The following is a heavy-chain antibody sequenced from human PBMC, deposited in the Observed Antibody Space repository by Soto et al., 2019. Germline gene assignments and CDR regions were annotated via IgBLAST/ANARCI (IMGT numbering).Heavy chain of an antibody. CDR2: VAYDGSKT. CDR3: ARWVGGSMYDNSGKYDS. V-gene: IGHV3-30*03. J-gene: IGHJ5*01. D-gene: IGHD3-22*01. Sequence: QVQLVESGGGVVQPGRSLRLTCAASGFTFSSNGMHWVRQAPGKGLEWVALVAYDGSKTYYGDSVRGRITISRDNSENTLSLQMNSLRAEDTAVYYCARWVGGSMYDNSGKYDSWGQGTLVTVSS. CDR1: GFTFSSNG.